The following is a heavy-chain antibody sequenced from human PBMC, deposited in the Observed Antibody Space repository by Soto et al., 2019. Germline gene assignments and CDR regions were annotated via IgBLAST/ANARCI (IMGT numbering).Heavy chain of an antibody. D-gene: IGHD1-1*01. Sequence: QVHLVESGGGVVQPGRSLRLSCAASGFSFSSYGMHWVRQAPGKGLEWVAMISYDGTDEYYADSVKGRFTISRDNSKNAVYLQMNSLRAEDTAVYYCAKQESEWNDHFDYWGQGTLVTVSS. V-gene: IGHV3-30*18. CDR3: AKQESEWNDHFDY. CDR2: ISYDGTDE. CDR1: GFSFSSYG. J-gene: IGHJ4*02.